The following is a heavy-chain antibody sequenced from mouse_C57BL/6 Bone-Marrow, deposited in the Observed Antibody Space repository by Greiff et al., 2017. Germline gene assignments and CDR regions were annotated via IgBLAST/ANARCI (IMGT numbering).Heavy chain of an antibody. Sequence: EVKLVESGGGLVKPGGSLKLSCAASGFTFSSYTMSWVRQTPEKRLEWVATISGGGGNTYYPDSVKGRFTISRDNAKNTLYLQMSSLGSEDTALYYCARQGQLPFAYWGQGTLVTVSA. V-gene: IGHV5-9*01. CDR2: ISGGGGNT. J-gene: IGHJ3*01. D-gene: IGHD6-1*01. CDR1: GFTFSSYT. CDR3: ARQGQLPFAY.